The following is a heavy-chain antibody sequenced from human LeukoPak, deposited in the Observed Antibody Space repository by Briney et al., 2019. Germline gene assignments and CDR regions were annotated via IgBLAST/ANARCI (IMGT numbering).Heavy chain of an antibody. CDR2: MKRNADGGTT. CDR3: ATDAYCSTTSCHGPNYYYGLGV. D-gene: IGHD2-2*01. CDR1: GFTFSNAW. J-gene: IGHJ6*02. V-gene: IGHV3-15*01. Sequence: GGSLRLSCAASGFTFSNAWMTWVRQAPGKGLEWVGRMKRNADGGTTDYAAPVQGRFRISRDDSKNTLCLLINSLKSEDTAVYYCATDAYCSTTSCHGPNYYYGLGVWGQGTTVTVSS.